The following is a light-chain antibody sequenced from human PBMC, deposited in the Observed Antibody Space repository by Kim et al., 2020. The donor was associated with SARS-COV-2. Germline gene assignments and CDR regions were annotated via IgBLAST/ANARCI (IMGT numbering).Light chain of an antibody. CDR3: QQYNNRTPKT. J-gene: IGKJ1*01. CDR2: GAS. V-gene: IGKV3-15*01. CDR1: QSVSSN. Sequence: EIVMTQSPATLSVSPGERATLSCRASQSVSSNLAWYQQKPGQAPRLLIYGASTRATGIPARFSGSGSGTEFTLTISSLQSEDFAVYYCQQYNNRTPKTFGEGTTVDSK.